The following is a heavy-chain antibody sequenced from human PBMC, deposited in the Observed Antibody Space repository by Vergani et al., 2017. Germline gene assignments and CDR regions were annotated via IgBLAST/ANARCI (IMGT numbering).Heavy chain of an antibody. V-gene: IGHV4-59*01. J-gene: IGHJ6*03. D-gene: IGHD2-2*01. CDR2: IYYSGST. CDR3: ARVLAVPAAIRDYYYCLDV. CDR1: GGSISSYY. Sequence: QVQLQESGPGLVKPSETLSLTCTVSGGSISSYYWSWIRQPPGKGLEWIGFIYYSGSTKYNPSLKSRVTISVDTSKIQFSLKLSSVTAADTAVYYCARVLAVPAAIRDYYYCLDVWGKGTTVTVSS.